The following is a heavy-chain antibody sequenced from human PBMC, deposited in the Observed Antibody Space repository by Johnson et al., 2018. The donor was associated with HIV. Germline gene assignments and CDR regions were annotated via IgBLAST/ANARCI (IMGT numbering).Heavy chain of an antibody. CDR2: IKQDGSEK. D-gene: IGHD3-16*01. Sequence: MQLVESGGGVFQPGRSLRLSCAASGFTFSSYWMSWVRQAPGKGLEWVTNIKQDGSEKYSVDSVKGRFTVSRDNAKTALYLQMNSLRAEDTAVYYCAREATYYDYVWGSYAFDIWGQGTMVTVSS. CDR3: AREATYYDYVWGSYAFDI. V-gene: IGHV3-7*05. J-gene: IGHJ3*02. CDR1: GFTFSSYW.